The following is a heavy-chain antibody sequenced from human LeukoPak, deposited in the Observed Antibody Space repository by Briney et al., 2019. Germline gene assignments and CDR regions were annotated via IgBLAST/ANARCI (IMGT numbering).Heavy chain of an antibody. CDR1: GGSIGNSAYF. V-gene: IGHV4-39*07. J-gene: IGHJ3*02. CDR3: ARRRSGSYNAFDI. CDR2: VYYSGTT. Sequence: SETLSLTCTVSGGSIGNSAYFWGWIRRPPGKGLDWIGNVYYSGTTYYNPSLKSRVTISVDTSKNQFSLKLGFVTAADTAIYYCARRRSGSYNAFDIWGQGTLVTVSS. D-gene: IGHD1-26*01.